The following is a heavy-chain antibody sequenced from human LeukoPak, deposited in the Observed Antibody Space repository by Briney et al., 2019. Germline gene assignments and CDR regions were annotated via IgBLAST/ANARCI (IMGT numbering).Heavy chain of an antibody. D-gene: IGHD3-10*02. V-gene: IGHV3-7*01. CDR2: IKQDGSET. CDR1: GFTFSTYW. Sequence: GGSLRLSCEASGFTFSTYWMSWVRQAPGKGLEWVANIKQDGSETYHADSVKGRFTISRDNTKNTLYLQMNSLRAEDTAVYYCAELGITMIGGVWGKGTTVTISS. J-gene: IGHJ6*04. CDR3: AELGITMIGGV.